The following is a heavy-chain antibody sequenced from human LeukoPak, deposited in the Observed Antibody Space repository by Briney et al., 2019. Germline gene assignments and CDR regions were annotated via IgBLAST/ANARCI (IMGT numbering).Heavy chain of an antibody. V-gene: IGHV3-30-3*01. CDR3: ARDGTPFYYYMDV. CDR1: GFTFSSYA. J-gene: IGHJ6*03. D-gene: IGHD1-7*01. CDR2: ISYDGSNK. Sequence: GGSLRLSCAASGFTFSSYAMHWVRQAPGKGLEWVAVISYDGSNKYYADSVKGRFTISRDNSKNTLYLQMNSLRAEDTAVYYCARDGTPFYYYMDVWGKGTTVTVSS.